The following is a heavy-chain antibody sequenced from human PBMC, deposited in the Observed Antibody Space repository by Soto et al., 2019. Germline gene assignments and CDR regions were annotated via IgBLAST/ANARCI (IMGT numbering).Heavy chain of an antibody. D-gene: IGHD3-16*01. CDR1: DGSVNTGNYY. CDR3: AREEKQLSRYGGDFDY. Sequence: QVQLQESGPGLVKPSETLSLTCSVSDGSVNTGNYYWSWIRQPPGKGLEWIGHIYYIGTTNYNPSLKSRVTISVDTSKNQFSLQVTSVTAADTAVYFCAREEKQLSRYGGDFDYGGQGILVTFAS. CDR2: IYYIGTT. V-gene: IGHV4-61*01. J-gene: IGHJ4*02.